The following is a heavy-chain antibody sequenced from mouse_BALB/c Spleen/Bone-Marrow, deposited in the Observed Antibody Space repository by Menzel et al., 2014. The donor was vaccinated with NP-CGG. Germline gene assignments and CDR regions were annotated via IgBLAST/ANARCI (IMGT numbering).Heavy chain of an antibody. Sequence: QVQLQQSGAELVRPGTSVKISCKASGYALTNYWLGWVKQRPGHGLEWIGDIYPGSGNTYYNEKFKGKATLTADKSSSTAYMQLSSLTSEDSAVYFCARWDYGNSYYFDYWGQGTTLTVSS. CDR2: IYPGSGNT. CDR1: GYALTNYW. D-gene: IGHD2-1*01. V-gene: IGHV1-63*01. J-gene: IGHJ2*01. CDR3: ARWDYGNSYYFDY.